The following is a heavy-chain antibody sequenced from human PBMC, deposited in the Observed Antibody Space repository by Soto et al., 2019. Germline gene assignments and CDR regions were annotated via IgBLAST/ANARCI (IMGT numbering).Heavy chain of an antibody. Sequence: PSETLSLTCAVSGDSISRSYWWSWVRQFPGKGLEWIGEIYHSGSTIYNPSLQSRVTLSVDKSKNEFSLKMSSVTAADTAVYYCMSKCGQLLVNAFDIWGQGTTVTVSS. D-gene: IGHD3-10*01. CDR3: MSKCGQLLVNAFDI. CDR2: IYHSGST. V-gene: IGHV4-4*02. CDR1: GDSISRSYW. J-gene: IGHJ3*02.